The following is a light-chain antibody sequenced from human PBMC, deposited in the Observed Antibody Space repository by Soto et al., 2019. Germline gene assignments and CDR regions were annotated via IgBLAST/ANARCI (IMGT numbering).Light chain of an antibody. Sequence: AIRMTQSPSSFSASTGDRVTITCRASQSISSYLAWYQQKPGKAPKLLIYAAATLQRGAPSRFSASGSGTDFTLTISRLQSEDFATYYCRQYLSYPYTFGQGTKLEI. J-gene: IGKJ2*01. V-gene: IGKV1-8*01. CDR1: QSISSY. CDR2: AAA. CDR3: RQYLSYPYT.